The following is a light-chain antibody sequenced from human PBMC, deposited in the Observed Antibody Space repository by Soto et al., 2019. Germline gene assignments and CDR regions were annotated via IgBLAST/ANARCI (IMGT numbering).Light chain of an antibody. CDR2: GAS. Sequence: DIVLTQSPDTLSLSPGERATLSCRASHNVSNRYFAWYQQMPGQAPRLLIFGASSRATGIPDRFSGSGSGTDFTLTISRLEPEDFAVYYCQQHGRSPGVTFGGGTKVEIK. J-gene: IGKJ4*01. V-gene: IGKV3-20*01. CDR3: QQHGRSPGVT. CDR1: HNVSNRY.